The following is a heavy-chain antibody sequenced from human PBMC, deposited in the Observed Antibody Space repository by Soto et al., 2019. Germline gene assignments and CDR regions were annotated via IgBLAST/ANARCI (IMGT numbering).Heavy chain of an antibody. J-gene: IGHJ4*02. CDR2: ISGHNGNT. Sequence: QVQLVQSGAEVKKPGASVKVSCKASGYTFTNHGISWVRQAPGQGLEWLGWISGHNGNTKYAQRLQGRVTMTTETSTSTAYMELRSLKSDDTAVYYRARDLYPLAYYFDYWGQGTLVTVSS. CDR1: GYTFTNHG. V-gene: IGHV1-18*01. CDR3: ARDLYPLAYYFDY.